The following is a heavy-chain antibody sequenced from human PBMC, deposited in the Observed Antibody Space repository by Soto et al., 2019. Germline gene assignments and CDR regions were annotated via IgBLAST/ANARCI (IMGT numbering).Heavy chain of an antibody. CDR1: GYTFTSYD. Sequence: QVQLVQSGAEVKKPGASVKVSCKASGYTFTSYDINWVRQATGQGLEWMGWMNPNSGNTGYAQKFQGRVTMTRNTSISTAYMELSSLRSEDTAVYYCARALLDYGDYTTTLYGYFDLWGRGTLVTVSS. J-gene: IGHJ2*01. V-gene: IGHV1-8*01. CDR2: MNPNSGNT. D-gene: IGHD4-17*01. CDR3: ARALLDYGDYTTTLYGYFDL.